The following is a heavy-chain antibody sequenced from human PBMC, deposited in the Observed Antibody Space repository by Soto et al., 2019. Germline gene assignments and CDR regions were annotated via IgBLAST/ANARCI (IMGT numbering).Heavy chain of an antibody. CDR2: IYYSGST. V-gene: IGHV4-59*01. CDR1: GGSISTYY. J-gene: IGHJ4*02. D-gene: IGHD6-6*01. Sequence: ASETLSLTCTVSGGSISTYYWSWIRQPPGKGLEWIGYIYYSGSTFYNPSLKSRVTISVDTPKNQFSLKLSSVTAADTAVYYCARSSSIAAPLGLWGQGTLVTVSS. CDR3: ARSSSIAAPLGL.